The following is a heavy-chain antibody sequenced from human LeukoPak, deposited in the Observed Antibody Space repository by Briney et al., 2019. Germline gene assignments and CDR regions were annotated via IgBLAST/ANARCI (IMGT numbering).Heavy chain of an antibody. CDR1: GGSISSYY. CDR3: AREVRGARYCSSTSCQTAGYYYYYYMDV. CDR2: IYTSGST. Sequence: PSETLSLTCTVSGGSISSYYWSWIRQPAGKGLEWIGRIYTSGSTNYNPSLKSRVTMSVDTSKNQFSLKLSSVTAADTAVYYCAREVRGARYCSSTSCQTAGYYYYYYMDVWGKGTTVTVSS. J-gene: IGHJ6*03. D-gene: IGHD2-2*01. V-gene: IGHV4-4*07.